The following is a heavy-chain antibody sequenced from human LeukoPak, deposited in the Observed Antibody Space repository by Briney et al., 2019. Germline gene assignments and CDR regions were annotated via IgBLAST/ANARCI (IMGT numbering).Heavy chain of an antibody. Sequence: PSETLSLTCAVYGGSFSGYYWSWIRQPPGKGLEWIGEINHSGSTNYNPSLKSRVTISVDTSKNQFSLKLSSVTAADTAVYYCARGPMSSGWYYFDYWGQGTLVTVSS. J-gene: IGHJ4*02. CDR2: INHSGST. CDR1: GGSFSGYY. CDR3: ARGPMSSGWYYFDY. V-gene: IGHV4-34*01. D-gene: IGHD6-19*01.